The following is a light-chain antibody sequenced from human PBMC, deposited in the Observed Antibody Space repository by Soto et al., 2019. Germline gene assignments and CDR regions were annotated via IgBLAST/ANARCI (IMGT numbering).Light chain of an antibody. Sequence: QSALTQPASVSRSPGQSITISCTGTSSDVGGYNYVSWYQQHPDKAPKLMIYDVSNRPSGVSNRFSGSKSGNTASLTISGLQAEDEADYYCSSYTSSSTVVFGGGTKLTVL. CDR2: DVS. CDR3: SSYTSSSTVV. V-gene: IGLV2-14*01. J-gene: IGLJ2*01. CDR1: SSDVGGYNY.